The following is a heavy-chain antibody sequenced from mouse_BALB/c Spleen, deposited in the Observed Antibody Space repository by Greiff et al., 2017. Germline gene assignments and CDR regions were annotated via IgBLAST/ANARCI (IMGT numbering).Heavy chain of an antibody. Sequence: VKLMESGAELARPGASVKLSCKASGYTFTSYWMQWVKQRPGQGLEWIGAIYPGDGDTRYTQKFKGKATLTADKSSSTAYMQLSSLASEDSAVYYCARLLRNYFDYWGQGTTLTVSS. J-gene: IGHJ2*01. CDR1: GYTFTSYW. CDR2: IYPGDGDT. D-gene: IGHD1-1*01. V-gene: IGHV1-87*01. CDR3: ARLLRNYFDY.